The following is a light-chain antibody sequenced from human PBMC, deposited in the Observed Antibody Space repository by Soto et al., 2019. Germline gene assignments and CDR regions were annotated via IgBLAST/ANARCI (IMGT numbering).Light chain of an antibody. CDR1: SSDVGGYNY. CDR2: EVS. CDR3: CSFAGSSTFWV. Sequence: QSALTQPASVSGSPGQSITISCTGTSSDVGGYNYVSWYQQQSGKAPKLMIHEVSNRPSGVSDRFSGSKSGNTASLTISGLQAGDEADYYCCSFAGSSTFWVFGGGTKLTVL. V-gene: IGLV2-23*02. J-gene: IGLJ3*02.